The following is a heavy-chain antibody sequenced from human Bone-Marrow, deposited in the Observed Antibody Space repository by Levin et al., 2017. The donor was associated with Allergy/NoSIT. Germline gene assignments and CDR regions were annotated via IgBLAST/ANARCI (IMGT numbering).Heavy chain of an antibody. J-gene: IGHJ3*02. V-gene: IGHV3-66*01. CDR3: AREAISLDAFDI. CDR1: GFTISSNY. D-gene: IGHD3-9*01. Sequence: GESLKISCAASGFTISSNYMTWVRQAPGKGLEWVSVIYSGGTTYYADSVKGRFTISIDNSKNTMYLQMNSLRAEDTAVYYCAREAISLDAFDIWGEGTMVTVSS. CDR2: IYSGGTT.